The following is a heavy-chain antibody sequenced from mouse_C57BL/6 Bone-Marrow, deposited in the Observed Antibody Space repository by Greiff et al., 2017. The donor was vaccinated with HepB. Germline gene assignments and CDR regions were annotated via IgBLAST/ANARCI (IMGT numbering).Heavy chain of an antibody. CDR1: GYAFTNYL. J-gene: IGHJ1*03. Sequence: QVQLQQSGAELVRPGPSVKVSCKASGYAFTNYLIEWVKQRPGQGLEWIGVINPGSGGTNYNEKFKGKATLTADKSSSTAYMQLSSLTSEDSAVYFCARWEIYYYGSSYVGYFDVWGTGTTVTVSS. CDR3: ARWEIYYYGSSYVGYFDV. V-gene: IGHV1-54*01. D-gene: IGHD1-1*01. CDR2: INPGSGGT.